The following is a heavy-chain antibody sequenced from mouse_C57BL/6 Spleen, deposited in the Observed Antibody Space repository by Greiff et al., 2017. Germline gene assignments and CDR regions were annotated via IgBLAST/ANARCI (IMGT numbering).Heavy chain of an antibody. D-gene: IGHD1-1*01. CDR1: GYTFTDYE. J-gene: IGHJ2*01. CDR3: TFYGSSPYYFDY. V-gene: IGHV1-15*01. CDR2: IDPETGGT. Sequence: VQLQQSGAELVRPGASVTLSCKASGYTFTDYEMHWVKQTPVHGLEWIGAIDPETGGTAYNQKFKGKARLTADKSSSTAYMELRSLTSEDSAVYYCTFYGSSPYYFDYWGQGTTLTVSS.